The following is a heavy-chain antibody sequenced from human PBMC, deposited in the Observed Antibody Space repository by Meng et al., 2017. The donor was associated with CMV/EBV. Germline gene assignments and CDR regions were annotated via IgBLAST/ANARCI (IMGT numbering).Heavy chain of an antibody. CDR1: GFSLSNARMG. CDR3: ARGDSSWYDAFDI. CDR2: IFSNDEK. J-gene: IGHJ3*02. Sequence: SGLTLAKPTETFTLTCTFSGFSLSNARMGVSWIRQPPGKALEWLAHIFSNDEKSYSTSLKSRITSAKDTTKSQVVLTMTNMDPVDAATYYCARGDSSWYDAFDIWGQGTMVTVSS. D-gene: IGHD6-13*01. V-gene: IGHV2-26*01.